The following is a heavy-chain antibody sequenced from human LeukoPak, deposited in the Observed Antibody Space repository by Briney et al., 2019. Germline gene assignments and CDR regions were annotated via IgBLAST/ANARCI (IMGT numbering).Heavy chain of an antibody. D-gene: IGHD6-13*01. CDR2: INPNSGDA. V-gene: IGHV1-2*02. Sequence: GASVKVSCKASGYTFTDYYIHWVRQAPGQGLEWMGWINPNSGDANSAQKFQGRVTMTRDTSISTAYMELSRLRSDDTALYYCARVVAATGTNWFDPWGQGTLVTVSS. CDR3: ARVVAATGTNWFDP. CDR1: GYTFTDYY. J-gene: IGHJ5*02.